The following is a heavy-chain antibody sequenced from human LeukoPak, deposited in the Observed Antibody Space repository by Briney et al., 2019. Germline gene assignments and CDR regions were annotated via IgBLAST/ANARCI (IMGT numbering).Heavy chain of an antibody. CDR1: GFTVSRNY. V-gene: IGHV3-66*01. CDR2: IYSGGST. Sequence: GGSLRLSCVASGFTVSRNYMSWVRQAPGKGLEWVSLIYSGGSTYYADSVTGRVTISIDNAKNTLYVQMNSLSAEDTAVYYCAAHSSGYLGWFDPWGQGTLVTVSS. D-gene: IGHD3-22*01. J-gene: IGHJ5*02. CDR3: AAHSSGYLGWFDP.